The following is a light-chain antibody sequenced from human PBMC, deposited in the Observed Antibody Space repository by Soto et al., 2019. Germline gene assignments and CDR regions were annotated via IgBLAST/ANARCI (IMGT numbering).Light chain of an antibody. Sequence: SYELTQPPSVSVAPGQTARITCGGRNIGTKSVHWYQQRPGQAPVVVVYDDNDRPSGIPERFSGSNSGNTATLTINRVEAGDEADYYCQVWDNSNGDVVFGGGTQLTVL. J-gene: IGLJ2*01. CDR3: QVWDNSNGDVV. CDR1: NIGTKS. CDR2: DDN. V-gene: IGLV3-21*02.